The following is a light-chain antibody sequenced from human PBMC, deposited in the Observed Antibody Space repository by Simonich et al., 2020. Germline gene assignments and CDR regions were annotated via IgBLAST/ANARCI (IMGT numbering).Light chain of an antibody. CDR1: SGSIASNY. V-gene: IGLV6-57*01. CDR3: QSYDSSNVV. Sequence: NFMLTQPHSVSESPGKTVTISCTRSSGSIASNYVQWYQTRPGSSPTTVIYEDNQRPAGVPDRFSGSIDSSSNSASLTISGLKTEDEADYYCQSYDSSNVVFGGGTKLTVL. J-gene: IGLJ2*01. CDR2: EDN.